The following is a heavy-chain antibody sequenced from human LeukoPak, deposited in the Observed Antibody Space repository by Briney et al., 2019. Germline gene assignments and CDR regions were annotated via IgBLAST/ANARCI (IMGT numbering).Heavy chain of an antibody. Sequence: PGRSLRLSCAASGFTFSSYAMHWVRQAPGKGLEWVAVISYDGSNKYYADSVKGRFTISRGNSKNTLYLQMNSLRAEDTAVYYCARGRTYYYDSGNLMDVWGQGTTVTVSS. CDR1: GFTFSSYA. J-gene: IGHJ6*02. D-gene: IGHD3-22*01. CDR2: ISYDGSNK. V-gene: IGHV3-30-3*01. CDR3: ARGRTYYYDSGNLMDV.